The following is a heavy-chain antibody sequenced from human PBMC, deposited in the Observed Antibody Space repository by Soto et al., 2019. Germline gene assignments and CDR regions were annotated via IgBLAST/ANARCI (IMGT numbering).Heavy chain of an antibody. CDR1: GVSISGGGYS. Sequence: SDTLSLTCAVSGVSISGGGYSWSWLRQPPGKGLEWIGYIYHSGSTYYNPSLKSRVTISVDRSKNQFSLKLSSVTAADTAVYYCARGPNWNYVYYGMDVWGQGTTVNVSS. CDR3: ARGPNWNYVYYGMDV. V-gene: IGHV4-30-2*01. CDR2: IYHSGST. D-gene: IGHD1-1*01. J-gene: IGHJ6*02.